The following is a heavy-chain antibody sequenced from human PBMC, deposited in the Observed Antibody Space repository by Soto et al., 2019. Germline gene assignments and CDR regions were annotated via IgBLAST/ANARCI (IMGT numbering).Heavy chain of an antibody. CDR1: GGSISSGGYS. J-gene: IGHJ4*02. D-gene: IGHD6-13*01. CDR2: IHHSGSP. V-gene: IGHV4-30-2*01. Sequence: SETLSLTCAVSGGSISSGGYSWSWIRQPPGKALEWIGYIHHSGSPYYSPSLKSRVTISLDRSKNQLSLKLNSVTAADTAVYYCAREDSSHFDYWGQGTLVTVS. CDR3: AREDSSHFDY.